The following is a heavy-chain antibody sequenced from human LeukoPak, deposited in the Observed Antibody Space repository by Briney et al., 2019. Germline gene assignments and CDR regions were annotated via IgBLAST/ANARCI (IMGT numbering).Heavy chain of an antibody. V-gene: IGHV4-38-2*01. D-gene: IGHD3-3*01. CDR3: ARQFTDYDFWSGFWGGYYFDY. J-gene: IGHJ4*02. CDR2: IYHSGSA. Sequence: SETLSLTCAVSGYSISRGYYWGWIRQPPGKGLEWIGSIYHSGSAYYNPSLKSRVTISVDTSKNQFSLKLSSVTAADTAVYYCARQFTDYDFWSGFWGGYYFDYWGQGTLVTVSS. CDR1: GYSISRGYY.